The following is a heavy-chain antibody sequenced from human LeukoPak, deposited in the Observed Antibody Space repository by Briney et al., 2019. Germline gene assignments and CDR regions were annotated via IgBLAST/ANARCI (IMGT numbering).Heavy chain of an antibody. CDR2: ISGSGGST. CDR3: ASKWELVPLG. D-gene: IGHD1-26*01. Sequence: GGSLRLSCAASGFTVSSYAMSWVRHAPGKGLECVSAISGSGGSTYYADSVKGRFTISRDNSKNTLYLQMNSLRAEERAVYYCASKWELVPLGWGQGTLVTVSS. V-gene: IGHV3-23*01. CDR1: GFTVSSYA. J-gene: IGHJ4*02.